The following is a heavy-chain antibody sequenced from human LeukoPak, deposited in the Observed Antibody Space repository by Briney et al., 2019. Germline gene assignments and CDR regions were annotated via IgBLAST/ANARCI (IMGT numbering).Heavy chain of an antibody. CDR2: ISNDGVYT. J-gene: IGHJ4*02. Sequence: GGSLRLSCVASGFTFRNYAMSWVRQSPGKGLEWISAISNDGVYTFHADSVKGRLTISRDNSKNTLFLQMNNLRPEDTAVYYCVKDLNGTWSFDYWGQGTLVTVSS. V-gene: IGHV3-23*01. D-gene: IGHD2-8*01. CDR3: VKDLNGTWSFDY. CDR1: GFTFRNYA.